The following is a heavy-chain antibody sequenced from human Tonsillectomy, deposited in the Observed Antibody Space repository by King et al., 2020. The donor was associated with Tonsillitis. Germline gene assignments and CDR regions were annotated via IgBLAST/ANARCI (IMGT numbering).Heavy chain of an antibody. CDR2: ISGSGGST. J-gene: IGHJ5*02. Sequence: DVQLVESGGGLVQPGGSLRLSCAASGFTFSSYAMSWVRQAPGKGLEWVSAISGSGGSTYYADSVKGRFTISRDNSKNTLYLQMNSLRAEDTAVYYCAKDSRYSRGWNNWFGPWGQRTLVTVSS. V-gene: IGHV3-23*04. CDR1: GFTFSSYA. D-gene: IGHD6-19*01. CDR3: AKDSRYSRGWNNWFGP.